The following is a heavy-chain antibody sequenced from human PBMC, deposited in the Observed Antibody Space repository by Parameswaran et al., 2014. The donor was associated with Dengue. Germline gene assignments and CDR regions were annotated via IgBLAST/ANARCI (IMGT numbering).Heavy chain of an antibody. D-gene: IGHD2-2*01. V-gene: IGHV3-23*01. CDR2: ISGSGGST. CDR3: VKLRSTTWTPDAFDI. Sequence: WIRQPPGKGLEWVSVISGSGGSTYYADSVKGRFTISRDNSKNTLYLQMNSLRAEDTAIYYCVKLRSTTWTPDAFDIWGQGTMVTVSS. J-gene: IGHJ3*02.